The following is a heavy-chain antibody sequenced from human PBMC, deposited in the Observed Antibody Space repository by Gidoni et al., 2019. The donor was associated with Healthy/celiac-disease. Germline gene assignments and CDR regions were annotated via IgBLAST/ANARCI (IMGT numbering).Heavy chain of an antibody. D-gene: IGHD2-21*02. V-gene: IGHV3-30*03. CDR3: ASPRGGDYVYYYYGMAV. Sequence: QVQLVESGGGVVQPGRSLRLSCAASGFTFSSYGMHWVRQAPGKGLGWGAFISYDGSNKYYADSVKGRFTISRDNPKNTLYLQMNSLRAEDTAVYYWASPRGGDYVYYYYGMAVWGQGTTVTVSS. CDR1: GFTFSSYG. CDR2: ISYDGSNK. J-gene: IGHJ6*02.